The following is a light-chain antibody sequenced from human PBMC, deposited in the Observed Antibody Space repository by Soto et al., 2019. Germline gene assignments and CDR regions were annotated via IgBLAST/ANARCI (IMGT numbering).Light chain of an antibody. J-gene: IGKJ1*01. V-gene: IGKV3-20*01. Sequence: EIVLTQSPGTLSLSPGERATLSCRASQSVSSSYLAWYQQRPGQAHRLLIYGASSRATDIQDRFSGSGSGTDFTITISRLEPEDFAVYYCQQYGSSPWTFGQGTKVEIK. CDR2: GAS. CDR3: QQYGSSPWT. CDR1: QSVSSSY.